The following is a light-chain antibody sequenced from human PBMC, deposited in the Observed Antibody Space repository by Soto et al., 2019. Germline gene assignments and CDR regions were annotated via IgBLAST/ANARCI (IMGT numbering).Light chain of an antibody. V-gene: IGKV1-5*01. J-gene: IGKJ1*01. CDR3: QQYNTYSWT. CDR2: DAS. Sequence: DIEMSQSPSSLSASVGDRVTITCRASQSLNGWLAWYQEKPGKAPKLLIYDASSLQSGVPSRFSGSGSGTEFALTISSLQPDDFATYYCQQYNTYSWTFGPGTKVDI. CDR1: QSLNGW.